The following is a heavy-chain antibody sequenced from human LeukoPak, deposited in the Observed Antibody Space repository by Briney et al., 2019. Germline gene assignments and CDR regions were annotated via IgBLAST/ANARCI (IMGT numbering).Heavy chain of an antibody. CDR1: GGSFSGYY. CDR3: ARAGVVVPADYFDY. CDR2: IYYSGST. J-gene: IGHJ4*02. V-gene: IGHV4-30-4*01. Sequence: PSETLSLTCAVYGGSFSGYYWSWIRQPPGKGLEWIGYIYYSGSTYYNPSLKSRVTISVDTSKNQFSLKLSSVTAADTAVYYCARAGVVVPADYFDYWGQGTLVTVSS. D-gene: IGHD2-2*01.